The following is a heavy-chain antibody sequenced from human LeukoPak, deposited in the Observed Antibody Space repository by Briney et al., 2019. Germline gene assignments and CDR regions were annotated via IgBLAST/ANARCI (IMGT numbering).Heavy chain of an antibody. CDR2: ISWNSGSI. V-gene: IGHV3-9*01. D-gene: IGHD2-15*01. J-gene: IGHJ1*01. CDR1: GFSFSNYA. Sequence: PGGSLRLSCAASGFSFSNYAMSWVRQAPGKGLEWVSGISWNSGSIGYADSVKGRFTISRDNAKNSLYLQMNSLRAEDTALYYCAKDVGSGGPHKYFQHWGQGTLVTVSS. CDR3: AKDVGSGGPHKYFQH.